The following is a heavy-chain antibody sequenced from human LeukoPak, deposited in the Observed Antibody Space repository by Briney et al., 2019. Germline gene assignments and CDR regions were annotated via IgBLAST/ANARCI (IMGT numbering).Heavy chain of an antibody. CDR2: IYYSGST. V-gene: IGHV4-59*12. CDR3: ARGGWFDP. Sequence: SETLSLTCTVSGGSISSYYWSWIRQPPGKGLEWIGYIYYSGSTNYNPSLKSRVTISVDTSKNQFSLKLSSVTAADTAVYYCARGGWFDPWGQGTLVTVSS. CDR1: GGSISSYY. J-gene: IGHJ5*02.